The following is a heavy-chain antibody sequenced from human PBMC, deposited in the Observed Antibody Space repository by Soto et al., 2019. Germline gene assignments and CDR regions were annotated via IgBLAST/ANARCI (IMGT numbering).Heavy chain of an antibody. V-gene: IGHV3-30*18. Sequence: GGSLRLSCAASGFTFSSYGMHWVRQAPGKGLEWVAVISYDGRNKYYADAVKGRFTISRDNSKNTLNLQMSSLRAEDTAVYYCVKDGSSGWPYFYDMDVWGQGTTVTVSS. J-gene: IGHJ6*02. CDR1: GFTFSSYG. CDR2: ISYDGRNK. CDR3: VKDGSSGWPYFYDMDV. D-gene: IGHD6-19*01.